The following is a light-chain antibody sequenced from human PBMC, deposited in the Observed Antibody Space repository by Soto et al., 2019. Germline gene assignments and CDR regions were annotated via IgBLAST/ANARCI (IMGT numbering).Light chain of an antibody. J-gene: IGKJ1*01. CDR2: DAS. CDR1: QSINRH. V-gene: IGKV3-11*01. Sequence: EIVLTQSPATLSLSPGERATLSCRASQSINRHLAWYRQKPGQAPRLLIYDASNRATGIPARFSGSGSGTDFTLTISSLEPEDFAVFYCHQYGSSPWTFGQGTKVEI. CDR3: HQYGSSPWT.